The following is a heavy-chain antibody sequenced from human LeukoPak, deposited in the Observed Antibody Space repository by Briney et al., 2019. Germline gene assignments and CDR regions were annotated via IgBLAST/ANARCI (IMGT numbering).Heavy chain of an antibody. J-gene: IGHJ6*02. CDR3: ASDRVFYGLDV. V-gene: IGHV3-74*01. CDR2: IKSDGSET. CDR1: GLTFSNYW. Sequence: PGGSLRLSCVASGLTFSNYWMHWVRQAPGKGLMWVSRIKSDGSETSYADSVKGRFTISRDNARNTLYLQMNSLRPEDTAIYYCASDRVFYGLDVWGQGTTVTVSS.